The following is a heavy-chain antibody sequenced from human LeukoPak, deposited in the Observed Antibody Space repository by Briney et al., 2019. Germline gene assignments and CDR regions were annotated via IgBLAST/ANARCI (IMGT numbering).Heavy chain of an antibody. CDR2: INWNGDSI. CDR3: ARDVTGYSSSWYDEGNYYSYMDV. CDR1: GFTFHDYG. Sequence: GESLKISCAASGFTFHDYGMTWVRQAPGKGLEWVSGINWNGDSITYAASVKGRFTISRDNAKNSLYLQMNSLRAEDTALYYCARDVTGYSSSWYDEGNYYSYMDVWGKGTTVTVSS. D-gene: IGHD6-13*01. J-gene: IGHJ6*03. V-gene: IGHV3-20*04.